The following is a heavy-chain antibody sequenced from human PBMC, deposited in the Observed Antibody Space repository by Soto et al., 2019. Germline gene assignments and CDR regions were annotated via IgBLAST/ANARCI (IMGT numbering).Heavy chain of an antibody. D-gene: IGHD3-10*01. CDR1: GGSIISYY. CDR3: ARGRVGSEDYYYGMDV. V-gene: IGHV4-59*01. Sequence: PSETLSLTCTVSGGSIISYYWSWSRQPPGKGLEWIGYIYYSGSTNYNPSLKSRVTISVDTSKNQFSLKLSSVTAADTAVYYCARGRVGSEDYYYGMDVWGQGTTVTVSS. J-gene: IGHJ6*02. CDR2: IYYSGST.